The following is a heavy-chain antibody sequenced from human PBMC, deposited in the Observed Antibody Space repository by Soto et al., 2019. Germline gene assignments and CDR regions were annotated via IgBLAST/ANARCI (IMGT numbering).Heavy chain of an antibody. CDR1: VFTFSSYG. CDR2: IWYDGSNK. Sequence: GGSLRLSCAASVFTFSSYGMHWVRQAPGKGLEWVAVIWYDGSNKYYADSVKGRFTISRDNSKNTLYLQMNSLRAEDTAVYYCARDFAPGGYYYYGMDVWGQGTTVTVSS. CDR3: ARDFAPGGYYYYGMDV. D-gene: IGHD2-21*01. V-gene: IGHV3-33*01. J-gene: IGHJ6*02.